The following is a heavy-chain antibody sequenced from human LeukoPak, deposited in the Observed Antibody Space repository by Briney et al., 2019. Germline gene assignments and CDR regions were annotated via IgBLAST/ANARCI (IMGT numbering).Heavy chain of an antibody. CDR2: IDPSDSYT. Sequence: GGSLRLSCKGSGYSFTSYWISWVRQMPGKGLEWMGSIDPSDSYTNYSPSFQGHVTISVDKSISTAYLQWSSLKASDTAMYYCARRPQRHFDYWGQGTLVTVSS. J-gene: IGHJ4*02. V-gene: IGHV5-10-1*01. CDR1: GYSFTSYW. CDR3: ARRPQRHFDY.